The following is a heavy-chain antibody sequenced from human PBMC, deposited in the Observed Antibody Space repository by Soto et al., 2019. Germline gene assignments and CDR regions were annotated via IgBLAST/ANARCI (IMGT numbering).Heavy chain of an antibody. J-gene: IGHJ3*02. Sequence: GGSLRLSCAASGFTVSSNYMSWVRQAPGKGLEWVSVMYSGGSTSYADSVKGRFTISRDNSKNTLYLQMNSLRAEDTAVYYCARHPRGYSGYDEALDIWGQGTVVTVSS. CDR1: GFTVSSNY. D-gene: IGHD5-12*01. CDR2: MYSGGST. V-gene: IGHV3-53*01. CDR3: ARHPRGYSGYDEALDI.